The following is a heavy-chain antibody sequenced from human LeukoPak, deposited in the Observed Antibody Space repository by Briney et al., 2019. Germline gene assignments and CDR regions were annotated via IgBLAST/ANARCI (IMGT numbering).Heavy chain of an antibody. J-gene: IGHJ4*02. CDR1: GFTFSIYR. Sequence: GGSLRLSCAASGFTFSIYRMSWVRQAPGKGLEWVAFIRYDGSNKYYADSVKGRFTISRDNSKNTLYLQMNSLRAEDTAVYYCAKTRDKWLRFGFDYWGQGTLITVSS. D-gene: IGHD5-12*01. CDR2: IRYDGSNK. V-gene: IGHV3-30*02. CDR3: AKTRDKWLRFGFDY.